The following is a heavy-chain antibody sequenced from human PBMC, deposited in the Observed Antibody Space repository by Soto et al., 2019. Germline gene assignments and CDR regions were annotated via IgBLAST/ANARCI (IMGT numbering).Heavy chain of an antibody. Sequence: GGSLRLSCAASRFTFSSFSMTWVRQAPGKGLEWVSSISGSDGRTFYADSVKGRFTISRDNSNNRLYLQMDSLRAEDTALYYCAKSLVPDSMDTVFDYWGQGTPVTVSS. V-gene: IGHV3-23*01. D-gene: IGHD2-2*01. CDR3: AKSLVPDSMDTVFDY. J-gene: IGHJ4*02. CDR2: ISGSDGRT. CDR1: RFTFSSFS.